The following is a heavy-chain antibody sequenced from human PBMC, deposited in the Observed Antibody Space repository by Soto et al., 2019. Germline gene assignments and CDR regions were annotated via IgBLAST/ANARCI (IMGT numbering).Heavy chain of an antibody. CDR2: INRKIDGETT. D-gene: IGHD3-3*01. CDR1: EYTFSDAW. CDR3: KADHWS. Sequence: GGSLRLSCIVFEYTFSDAWMSWVRQAPGKGREWVARINRKIDGETTDYAAPVEGRFTIARDDSKNTLYFEMSSLKIEDTAVHACKADHWSWGQGTLITVSS. J-gene: IGHJ4*02. V-gene: IGHV3-15*01.